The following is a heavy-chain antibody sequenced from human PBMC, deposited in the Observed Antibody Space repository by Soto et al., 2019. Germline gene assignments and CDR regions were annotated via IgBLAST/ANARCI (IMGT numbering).Heavy chain of an antibody. Sequence: VKVSCKASGGTFSSYAISWVRQSPGQVLEWMGGIIPIFGTANYAQKFQGRVTITADESTSTDYMELSSLRSEDTAVYYCARVDRSGYYYPFDYWGQGTLVTVSS. D-gene: IGHD3-22*01. J-gene: IGHJ4*02. CDR3: ARVDRSGYYYPFDY. CDR2: IIPIFGTA. CDR1: GGTFSSYA. V-gene: IGHV1-69*13.